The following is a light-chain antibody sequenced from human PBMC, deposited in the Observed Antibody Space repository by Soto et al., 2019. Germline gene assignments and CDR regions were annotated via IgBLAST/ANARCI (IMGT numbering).Light chain of an antibody. CDR1: SSNIGSNYD. Sequence: QSALAQPPSVSGAPGQRVTISCTGSSSNIGSNYDVHWYKHLPGTAPKLLIYGNSNRPSGVPDRFSGSKSGTSASLAITGFQAEDEADYYCQYFDSSLSGYVFGTGTKVTVL. CDR2: GNS. J-gene: IGLJ1*01. CDR3: QYFDSSLSGYV. V-gene: IGLV1-40*01.